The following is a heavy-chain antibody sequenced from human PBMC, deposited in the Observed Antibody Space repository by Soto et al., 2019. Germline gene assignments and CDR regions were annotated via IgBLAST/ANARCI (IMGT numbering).Heavy chain of an antibody. CDR2: ISWNSGSI. Sequence: SLRLACAASVFTFDDYAMHWVRQAPGKGLEWVSGISWNSGSIGYADSVKGRFTISRDNAKNSLYLQMNSLRAEDTALYYCAKDTLGYCSGGSCYPNYYYYGMDVWGQGTTVTVSS. J-gene: IGHJ6*02. V-gene: IGHV3-9*01. D-gene: IGHD2-15*01. CDR3: AKDTLGYCSGGSCYPNYYYYGMDV. CDR1: VFTFDDYA.